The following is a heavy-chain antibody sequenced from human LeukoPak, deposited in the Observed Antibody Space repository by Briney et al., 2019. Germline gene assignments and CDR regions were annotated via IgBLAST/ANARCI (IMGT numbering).Heavy chain of an antibody. D-gene: IGHD4-23*01. CDR1: GYTFTSSY. J-gene: IGHJ6*02. Sequence: ASVNLCCKASGYTFTSSYMHWVRQAPGQGLEWMGIFNPSSGSTSYAQKFQGRVTMTRDTSTSTVYMELSSLRSEDTAVYYCAREGPYGGNSDYYYYGMDVWGQGTTVTVSS. CDR3: AREGPYGGNSDYYYYGMDV. V-gene: IGHV1-46*01. CDR2: FNPSSGST.